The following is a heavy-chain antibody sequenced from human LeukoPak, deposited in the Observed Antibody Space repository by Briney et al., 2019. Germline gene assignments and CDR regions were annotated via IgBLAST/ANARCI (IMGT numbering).Heavy chain of an antibody. CDR2: INTDGSTT. D-gene: IGHD3-16*01. CDR1: GFTFSSYW. V-gene: IGHV3-74*01. J-gene: IGHJ4*02. Sequence: PGGSLRLSCAASGFTFSSYWMHWVRRAPGKGLVWVSRINTDGSTTSYADSVKGRFTISRDNAKNTLYLQMNSLRAEDTAVYYCVSLGSDYWGQGTLVTVSS. CDR3: VSLGSDY.